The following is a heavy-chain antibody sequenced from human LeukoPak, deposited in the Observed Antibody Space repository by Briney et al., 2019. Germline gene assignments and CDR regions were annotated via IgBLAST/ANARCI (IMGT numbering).Heavy chain of an antibody. D-gene: IGHD6-6*01. CDR2: IYYSGST. Sequence: SETLSLTCTVSGGSISSYYWSWIRQPPGKGLEWIGYIYYSGSTNYNPSLKSRVTISVDTSKNQFSLKLSSVTAADTAVYYCAREGSSSSYWGQGTLVTVSS. J-gene: IGHJ4*02. CDR3: AREGSSSSY. CDR1: GGSISSYY. V-gene: IGHV4-59*01.